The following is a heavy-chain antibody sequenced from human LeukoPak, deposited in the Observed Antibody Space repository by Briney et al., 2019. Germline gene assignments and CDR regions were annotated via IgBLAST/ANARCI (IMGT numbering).Heavy chain of an antibody. Sequence: GGSLRLSCAASGFNFDDSAIHWVRQAPGKGLEWDSAMNWISDFKAYADSVKGRFTISRDNDKNSVHLQMNSLRPEDMAVYYCAKGPKENWYFDLWGRGTPVTVSS. V-gene: IGHV3-9*03. CDR2: MNWISDFK. CDR3: AKGPKENWYFDL. CDR1: GFNFDDSA. J-gene: IGHJ2*01.